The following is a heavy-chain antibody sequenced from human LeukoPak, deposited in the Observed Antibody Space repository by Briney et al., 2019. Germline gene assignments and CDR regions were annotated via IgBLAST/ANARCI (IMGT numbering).Heavy chain of an antibody. CDR1: GFTFSSYE. J-gene: IGHJ4*02. V-gene: IGHV3-48*03. D-gene: IGHD3-16*01. CDR2: MSSSGSTI. CDR3: ARVTFGGIDY. Sequence: GGSLRLSCAASGFTFSSYEMNWVRQAPGKGLEWVSYMSSSGSTIYYADSVKGRFTISRDNAKNSLYLQMNSLRAEDTAVYYCARVTFGGIDYWGQGTLVTVSS.